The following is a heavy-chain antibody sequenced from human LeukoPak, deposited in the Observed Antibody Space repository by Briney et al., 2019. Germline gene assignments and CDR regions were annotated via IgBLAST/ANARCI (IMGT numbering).Heavy chain of an antibody. J-gene: IGHJ4*02. CDR1: GFTFSSYG. CDR2: ISYDGSKK. D-gene: IGHD6-19*01. V-gene: IGHV3-30*03. Sequence: GGSLRLSCAASGFTFSSYGMHWVRQPQGEGLEWVAVISYDGSKKSSAESVKGRFTISRDNSKNTLYLQMNSLRPEDTAVYYCARDQKDGSGWYLPGYWGQGTLVTVSS. CDR3: ARDQKDGSGWYLPGY.